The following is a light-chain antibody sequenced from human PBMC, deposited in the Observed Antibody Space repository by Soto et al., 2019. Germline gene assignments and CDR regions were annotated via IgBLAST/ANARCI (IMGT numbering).Light chain of an antibody. Sequence: QSALTQPPSVSGAPGQRVSISCTGSSSNIGAGYDVHWYQHLPGTAPKLLIYANNNRPSGVPDRFSGSKSGTSASLAITGLQAEDEADYSCQSYDSSRSPLYVFGTGTKVTVL. J-gene: IGLJ1*01. V-gene: IGLV1-40*01. CDR2: ANN. CDR3: QSYDSSRSPLYV. CDR1: SSNIGAGYD.